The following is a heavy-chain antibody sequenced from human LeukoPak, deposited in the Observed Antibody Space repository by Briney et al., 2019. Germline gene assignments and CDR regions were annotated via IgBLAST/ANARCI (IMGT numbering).Heavy chain of an antibody. CDR1: GYTFTGYY. D-gene: IGHD3-22*01. J-gene: IGHJ4*02. V-gene: IGHV1-2*02. Sequence: GASVKVSCKASGYTFTGYYMHWVRQAPGQGLEWMGWINPNSGGTNYAQKFQGRVTMTRDTSISTAYMELSRLRSDDTAVYYCARNYYYDSSGTEGNYLDYWGPGTLVTVSS. CDR3: ARNYYYDSSGTEGNYLDY. CDR2: INPNSGGT.